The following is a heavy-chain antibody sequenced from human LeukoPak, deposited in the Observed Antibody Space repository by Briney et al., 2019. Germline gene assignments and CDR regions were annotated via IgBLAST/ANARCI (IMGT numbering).Heavy chain of an antibody. CDR3: ARDDSSSTGWFDP. CDR1: GYTFTSYY. CDR2: INPNSGGT. V-gene: IGHV1-2*02. Sequence: GASVKVSCKASGYTFTSYYMHWVRQAPGQGLEWMGWINPNSGGTNYAQKFQGRVTMTRDTSISTAYMELSRLRSDDTAVYYCARDDSSSTGWFDPWGQGTLVTVSS. D-gene: IGHD6-6*01. J-gene: IGHJ5*02.